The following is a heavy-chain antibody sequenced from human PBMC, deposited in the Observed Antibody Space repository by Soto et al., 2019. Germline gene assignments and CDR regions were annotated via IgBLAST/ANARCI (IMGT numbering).Heavy chain of an antibody. Sequence: ASVKVSCKASGYTFTSYDINWVRQATGQGLEWMGWMNPNSGNTGYAQKFQGRVTMTRNTSISTAYMELSSLRSEDTAVYYCARVGRRQVLHYYYYYMDVWGKGTTVTVSS. CDR2: MNPNSGNT. CDR1: GYTFTSYD. CDR3: ARVGRRQVLHYYYYYMDV. V-gene: IGHV1-8*01. J-gene: IGHJ6*03. D-gene: IGHD3-10*01.